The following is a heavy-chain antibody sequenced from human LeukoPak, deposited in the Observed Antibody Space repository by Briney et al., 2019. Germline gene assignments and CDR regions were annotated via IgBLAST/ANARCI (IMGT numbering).Heavy chain of an antibody. CDR1: GFTFNNYG. CDR3: AKDSAFYYIDV. Sequence: PGGSLRLSCAASGFTFNNYGMHWVRQAPGKGLEWVAFIRYNGNNQYYADSVKGRFTISGDNSKNTLYLQMNSLKGDDTAVYYCAKDSAFYYIDVWGKGTTVIISS. J-gene: IGHJ6*03. CDR2: IRYNGNNQ. D-gene: IGHD3-10*01. V-gene: IGHV3-30*02.